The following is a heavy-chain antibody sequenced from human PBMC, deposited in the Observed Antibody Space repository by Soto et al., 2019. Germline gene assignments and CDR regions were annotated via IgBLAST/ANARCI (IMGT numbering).Heavy chain of an antibody. D-gene: IGHD1-26*01. CDR1: GYTFTSYG. CDR2: ISAYNGHT. CDR3: ATTYSGSYYPWFDP. V-gene: IGHV1-18*01. J-gene: IGHJ5*02. Sequence: QVQLVQSGAEVKKPGASVKVSCKASGYTFTSYGISWVRQAPGQGLEWMGWISAYNGHTNYAQKLQGRVTMTTPTSTSTAYMELRSLSSADTAVYYCATTYSGSYYPWFDPWGQGTLVTVSS.